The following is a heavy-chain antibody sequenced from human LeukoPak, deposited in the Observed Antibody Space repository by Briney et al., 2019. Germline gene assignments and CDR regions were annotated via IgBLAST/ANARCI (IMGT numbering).Heavy chain of an antibody. CDR1: GFTFSSFG. CDR3: SRDWDYDILTGRTGAFGY. J-gene: IGHJ4*02. Sequence: GGSLRLSCAASGFTFSSFGMSWVRQAPGKGLEWVSYISSSGSTIFYADSVKGRFNISRDNAKNSLYLQMNSLRAEDTAVYYCSRDWDYDILTGRTGAFGYWGQGTLVTVSS. CDR2: ISSSGSTI. V-gene: IGHV3-48*04. D-gene: IGHD3-9*01.